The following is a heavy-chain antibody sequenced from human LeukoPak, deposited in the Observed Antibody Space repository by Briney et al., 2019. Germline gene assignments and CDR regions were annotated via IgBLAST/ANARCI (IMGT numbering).Heavy chain of an antibody. CDR3: ARDHNYAFDN. CDR1: GLIFRDYS. D-gene: IGHD5-24*01. Sequence: PGGSLRLSCVASGLIFRDYSMNWVRQAPGKGLEWISYIGIDSGNTKYADSVKGRFTISGDNAKNSLYLQMNSLRVEDTAVYYCARDHNYAFDNWGQGTLVTVSS. V-gene: IGHV3-48*04. J-gene: IGHJ4*02. CDR2: IGIDSGNT.